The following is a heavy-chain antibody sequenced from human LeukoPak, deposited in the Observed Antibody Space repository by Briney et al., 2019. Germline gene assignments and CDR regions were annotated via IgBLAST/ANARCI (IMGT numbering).Heavy chain of an antibody. CDR3: ARGGLRGPLLDY. J-gene: IGHJ4*02. CDR2: IYYSGST. V-gene: IGHV4-59*01. Sequence: PSETLSLTCTVSGGSISSYYWSWIRQPPGKGLEWIGYIYYSGSTNYNPSLKSRVTMSVDTSKNQFSLKLSSVIAADTAVYYCARGGLRGPLLDYWGQGTLVTVSS. D-gene: IGHD4-17*01. CDR1: GGSISSYY.